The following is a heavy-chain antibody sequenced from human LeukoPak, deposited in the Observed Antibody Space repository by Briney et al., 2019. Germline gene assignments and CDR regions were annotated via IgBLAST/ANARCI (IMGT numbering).Heavy chain of an antibody. CDR3: ARHWGPWDPFDY. V-gene: IGHV6-1*01. J-gene: IGHJ4*02. CDR1: GDSASNNSAA. Sequence: SQTLSLTCVISGDSASNNSAAWTWIRQSPSRGLEWLGRTYKRSKWYNDYAPSVKGRITINPDTSKNQFSLNLYSVTAADTAVYYCARHWGPWDPFDYWGQGTLVTVSS. CDR2: TYKRSKWYN. D-gene: IGHD3-16*01.